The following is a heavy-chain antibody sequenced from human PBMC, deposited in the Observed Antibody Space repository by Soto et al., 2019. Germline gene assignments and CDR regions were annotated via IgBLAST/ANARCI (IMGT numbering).Heavy chain of an antibody. D-gene: IGHD3-22*01. Sequence: ASVKVSCKASGYTFSSYYMYWVRQAPGQGLEWMGIINPSGGSTSYAQKFQGRVTMTRDTSTSTVYMELSSLRSEDTAVYYCARGGDYHDSSDYYSSPFDYWGQGTLVTVSS. CDR1: GYTFSSYY. J-gene: IGHJ4*02. CDR3: ARGGDYHDSSDYYSSPFDY. CDR2: INPSGGST. V-gene: IGHV1-46*03.